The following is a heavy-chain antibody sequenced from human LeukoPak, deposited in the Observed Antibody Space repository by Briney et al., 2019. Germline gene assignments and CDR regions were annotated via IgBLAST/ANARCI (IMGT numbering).Heavy chain of an antibody. V-gene: IGHV3-15*01. CDR1: GLTFRNAW. Sequence: GGSLRLSCAASGLTFRNAWMSCVRQAPGKGLEWVGRIKSKTDSGTTDYAAPVKGRFTISRDDSKNTLYLQMNSLKFEDTAVYYCTTAPAQSDYRGQGTLVTVSS. J-gene: IGHJ4*02. CDR2: IKSKTDSGTT. D-gene: IGHD2-2*01. CDR3: TTAPAQSDY.